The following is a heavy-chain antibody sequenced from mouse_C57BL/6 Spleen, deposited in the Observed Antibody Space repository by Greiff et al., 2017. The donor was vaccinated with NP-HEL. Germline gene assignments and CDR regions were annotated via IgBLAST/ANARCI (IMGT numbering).Heavy chain of an antibody. CDR1: GYTFTSYW. CDR3: ARSGATVVDYFDY. V-gene: IGHV1-7*01. CDR2: INPSSGYT. Sequence: VQLQQSGAELAKPGASVKLSCKASGYTFTSYWIHWVKQRPGQGLEWIGYINPSSGYTKYNQKFKDKATLTADKSSSTAYMQLSSLTYEDSAVYYGARSGATVVDYFDYWGQGTTLTVSS. J-gene: IGHJ2*01. D-gene: IGHD1-1*01.